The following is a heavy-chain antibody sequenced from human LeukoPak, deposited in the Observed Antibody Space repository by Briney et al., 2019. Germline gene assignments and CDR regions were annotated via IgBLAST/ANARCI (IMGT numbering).Heavy chain of an antibody. CDR3: ARYPRSYTDGRFDP. V-gene: IGHV4-34*01. CDR1: GGSFSGYY. Sequence: PSQTLSLTCAVYGGSFSGYYCSWIRQPPGKGLEWIGEINHSGSTNYNPCLKSRVTIPVDTSKTQFSLKLSSVTAADTAVYYCARYPRSYTDGRFDPWGQGTLVTVSS. J-gene: IGHJ5*02. CDR2: INHSGST.